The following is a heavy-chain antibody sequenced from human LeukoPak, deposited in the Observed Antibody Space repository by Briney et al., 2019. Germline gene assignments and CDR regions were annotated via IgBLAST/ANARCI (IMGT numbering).Heavy chain of an antibody. CDR2: IYYSGST. J-gene: IGHJ5*02. D-gene: IGHD2-2*01. V-gene: IGHV4-30-4*08. Sequence: SETLSLTCTVFGGSISSGDYYWSWIRQPPGKGLEWIGYIYYSGSTYYNPSLKSRVTISVDTSKNQFSLKLSSVTAADTAVYYCAREGYCSSTSCYGGYNWFDPWGQGTLVTVSS. CDR1: GGSISSGDYY. CDR3: AREGYCSSTSCYGGYNWFDP.